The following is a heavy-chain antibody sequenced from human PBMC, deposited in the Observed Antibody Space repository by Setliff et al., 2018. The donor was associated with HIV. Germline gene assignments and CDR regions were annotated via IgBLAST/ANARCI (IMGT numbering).Heavy chain of an antibody. J-gene: IGHJ4*02. CDR1: GASINGYY. Sequence: SETLSLTCTVSGASINGYYWSWIRQSPGKGLEWIGYFYYSGTTFYNPSLKSRVSISVDTSTDHFSLKLSSVTAADTAVYYCARTPGTHYYNRSANFHYFDYWGQGALVTVSS. CDR2: FYYSGTT. V-gene: IGHV4-59*04. D-gene: IGHD3-22*01. CDR3: ARTPGTHYYNRSANFHYFDY.